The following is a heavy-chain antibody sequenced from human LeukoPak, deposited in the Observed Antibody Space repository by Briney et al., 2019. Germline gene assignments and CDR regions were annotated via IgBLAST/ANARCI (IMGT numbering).Heavy chain of an antibody. CDR1: GYTFTGYY. CDR3: ARDDYSSGYYLDY. D-gene: IGHD3-22*01. CDR2: INPNSGGT. Sequence: GASVKVSCKASGYTFTGYYMHWVRQAPGQGLEWMGRINPNSGGTNYAQKFQGRVTMTRDTSISTAYMELSRLRSDDTAVYYCARDDYSSGYYLDYWGQGTLVTVS. J-gene: IGHJ4*02. V-gene: IGHV1-2*06.